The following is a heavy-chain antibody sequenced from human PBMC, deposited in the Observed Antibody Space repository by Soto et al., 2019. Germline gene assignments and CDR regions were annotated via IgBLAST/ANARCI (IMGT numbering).Heavy chain of an antibody. V-gene: IGHV1-3*01. D-gene: IGHD5-12*01. CDR2: INAGNGNT. CDR1: GYTFTSYA. Sequence: ASVKVSCKASGYTFTSYAMHWVRQAPGQRLECMGWINAGNGNTKYSQKFQGRVTISRDNSTRTANLELSSLRSSDTAVYYCARGVATKSHVVQLDLLEIWGQGPMVTVS. J-gene: IGHJ3*01. CDR3: ARGVATKSHVVQLDLLEI.